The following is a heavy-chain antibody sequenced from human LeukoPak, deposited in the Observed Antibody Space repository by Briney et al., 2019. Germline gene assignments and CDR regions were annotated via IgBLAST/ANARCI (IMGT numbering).Heavy chain of an antibody. V-gene: IGHV1-69*13. Sequence: RWASVKVSCKASGGTFSNYAISWVRQAPGQGLEWMGGIIPVFGTANNAQKFQGRVTITADESTSTAYMELSSLRSEDTAVYYCARGYYGDYAGTKFDYWGQGTLVTVSS. CDR3: ARGYYGDYAGTKFDY. CDR1: GGTFSNYA. CDR2: IIPVFGTA. J-gene: IGHJ4*02. D-gene: IGHD4-17*01.